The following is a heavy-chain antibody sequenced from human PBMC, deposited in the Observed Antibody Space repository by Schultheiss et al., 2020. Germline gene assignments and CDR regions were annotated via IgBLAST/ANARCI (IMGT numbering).Heavy chain of an antibody. V-gene: IGHV1-46*01. Sequence: ASVKVSCKASGYTFTGYYMHWVRQAPGQGLEWMGIINPSGGSTSYAQKFQGRVTITRDTSASTAYMELSSLRSEDTAVYYCARVSQYYDFWSGDDMGYYGMDVWGQGATVTVSS. J-gene: IGHJ6*02. CDR2: INPSGGST. D-gene: IGHD3-3*01. CDR1: GYTFTGYY. CDR3: ARVSQYYDFWSGDDMGYYGMDV.